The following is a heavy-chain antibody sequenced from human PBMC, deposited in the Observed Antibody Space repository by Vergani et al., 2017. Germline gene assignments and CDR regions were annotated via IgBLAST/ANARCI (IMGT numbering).Heavy chain of an antibody. CDR3: ARIRRRGRSGYDIFDF. Sequence: QITLKESGPTRVRPTETLTLTCTFSGFSILTSDMCVSWIRQPPGKALEWLALIDWNDNKYFNTSLKTRLTISKDASKNQVVLTMTNMDPVDTATYYCARIRRRGRSGYDIFDFWGQGILVTVAS. CDR1: GFSILTSDMC. V-gene: IGHV2-70*12. D-gene: IGHD5-12*01. CDR2: IDWNDNK. J-gene: IGHJ4*02.